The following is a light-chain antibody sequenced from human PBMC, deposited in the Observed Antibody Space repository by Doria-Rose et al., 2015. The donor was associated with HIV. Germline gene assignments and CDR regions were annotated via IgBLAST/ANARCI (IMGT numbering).Light chain of an antibody. J-gene: IGKJ5*01. CDR2: GAS. V-gene: IGKV3-15*01. Sequence: TQSPETLSVSPGESATLSCRASQSVSTDLAWYQHKPGQAPQLLIWGASTRATGIPARFSGSGSGTEFTLTISSLQSGDFAIYFCHQYNNWPTFGQGTRLDIK. CDR1: QSVSTD. CDR3: HQYNNWPT.